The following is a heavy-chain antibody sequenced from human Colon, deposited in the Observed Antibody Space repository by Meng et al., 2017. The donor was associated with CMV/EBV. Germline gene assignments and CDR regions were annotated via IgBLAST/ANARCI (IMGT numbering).Heavy chain of an antibody. CDR3: VRGGYSGTQTGGVQEY. J-gene: IGHJ4*02. CDR1: GGSISTYY. CDR2: ISTNRNT. D-gene: IGHD5-12*01. Sequence: GQLPEPGPGLVKPSETPSRTCTVSGGSISTYYWSWIRQPAGEGLEWLGRISTNRNTDYNPSLNSRATIWLDTSNNQFSLKLTSVTAADTAVYYCVRGGYSGTQTGGVQEYWGQGTLVTVSS. V-gene: IGHV4-4*07.